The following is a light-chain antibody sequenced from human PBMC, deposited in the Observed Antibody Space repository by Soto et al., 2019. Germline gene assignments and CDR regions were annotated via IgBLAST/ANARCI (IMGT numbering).Light chain of an antibody. V-gene: IGLV1-44*01. CDR2: SNN. CDR1: SSNIGSNT. CDR3: AAWDDSLNGVV. J-gene: IGLJ2*01. Sequence: QSALTQPPSASGTPGQRVTISCSGSSSNIGSNTDNWYQQLPGTAPKLLIYSNNQRPSVVPDRFSGSKSGTSASLAISGLQSEDEADYYCAAWDDSLNGVVFGGGTKLTVL.